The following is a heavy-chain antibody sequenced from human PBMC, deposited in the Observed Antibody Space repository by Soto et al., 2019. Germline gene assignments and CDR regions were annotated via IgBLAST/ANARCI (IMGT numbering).Heavy chain of an antibody. V-gene: IGHV1-18*01. D-gene: IGHD6-13*01. Sequence: QVQLVQSGAEVKKPGASVKVSCKASGYTFTNYGISWVRQAPGQGPEWMGWISGYNGKTKYAQTLQGRVTMTTDTSTSTAYMELRSLRSDDTAVYYCARGGSSWSAEYYQHWGPGTPVIVSS. CDR3: ARGGSSWSAEYYQH. CDR2: ISGYNGKT. CDR1: GYTFTNYG. J-gene: IGHJ1*01.